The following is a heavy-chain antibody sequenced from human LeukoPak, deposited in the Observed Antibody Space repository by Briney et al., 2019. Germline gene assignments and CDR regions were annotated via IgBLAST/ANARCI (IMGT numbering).Heavy chain of an antibody. CDR3: AKDAFDI. Sequence: GGSLRLSCAASGFTFSSYGMHWVRQAPGKGLEWVAVISYDGSNKYYADSVKGRFTISRDNSKNTLYLQMNSLRAEDTAVYYCAKDAFDIWGQGTMVTVSS. CDR1: GFTFSSYG. J-gene: IGHJ3*02. CDR2: ISYDGSNK. V-gene: IGHV3-30*18.